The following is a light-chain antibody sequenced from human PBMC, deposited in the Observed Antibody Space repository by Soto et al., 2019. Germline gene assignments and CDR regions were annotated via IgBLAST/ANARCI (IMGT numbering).Light chain of an antibody. V-gene: IGLV2-14*01. CDR1: GSDVGFSKF. CDR3: SSYTSSTTWV. Sequence: QSALTQPASVSGSPGQSITISCTGTGSDVGFSKFVSWHQQHPGKAPKLIIYEVSDRPSGVSNRSSGSKSGNTASLTISGLQAEDEADYYCSSYTSSTTWVFGGGTKLTVL. CDR2: EVS. J-gene: IGLJ3*02.